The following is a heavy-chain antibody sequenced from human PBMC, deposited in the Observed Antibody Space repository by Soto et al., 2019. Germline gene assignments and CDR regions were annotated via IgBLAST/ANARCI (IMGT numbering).Heavy chain of an antibody. V-gene: IGHV3-7*01. Sequence: GGSLRLSCAASGFTISSVWMSWVRQAPGKGLEWVAKIKQDGSEKDCVDSVKGRFTISRDNAKNSLYLQMRSLRAEDTAVYFCARVGGYGSSSPDAFVLWGQGTTVTVSS. CDR3: ARVGGYGSSSPDAFVL. CDR2: IKQDGSEK. J-gene: IGHJ3*01. CDR1: GFTISSVW. D-gene: IGHD6-13*01.